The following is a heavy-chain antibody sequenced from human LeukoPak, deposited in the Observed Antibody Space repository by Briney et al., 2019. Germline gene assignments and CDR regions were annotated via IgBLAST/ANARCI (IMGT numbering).Heavy chain of an antibody. CDR2: IHDSGST. CDR1: GGSISSYY. Sequence: SETLSLTCTVSGGSISSYYWNWIRQPPGGGLEWIGFIHDSGSTNYNPSLKSRVTISVDTSKNQFSLKLRSVTAADTAVYYCARRRIGDPTITIYNWFDPWGQGTLVTVSS. D-gene: IGHD4-11*01. J-gene: IGHJ5*02. CDR3: ARRRIGDPTITIYNWFDP. V-gene: IGHV4-59*08.